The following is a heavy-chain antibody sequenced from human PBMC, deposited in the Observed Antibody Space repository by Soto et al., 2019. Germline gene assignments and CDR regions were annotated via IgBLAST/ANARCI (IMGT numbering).Heavy chain of an antibody. V-gene: IGHV4-61*08. J-gene: IGHJ6*02. CDR3: ARVSQLVAPKDGKSAYFYAMDV. CDR2: VYSTGTT. Sequence: KASETLSLTCAVSGDSVSSSDFYWTWIRQPPGKPLDWIGYVYSTGTTHYSPSLKSRVDMSVDTSENQFSLKVRSVTAADAAVYFCARVSQLVAPKDGKSAYFYAMDVWGPGTTVTVSS. D-gene: IGHD6-6*01. CDR1: GDSVSSSDFY.